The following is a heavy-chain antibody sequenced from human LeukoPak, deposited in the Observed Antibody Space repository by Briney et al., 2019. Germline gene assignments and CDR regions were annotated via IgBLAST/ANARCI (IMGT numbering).Heavy chain of an antibody. CDR3: ARGCSGGSCYNDYGMDV. V-gene: IGHV1-69*13. CDR2: IIPIFGTA. CDR1: GGTFSSYA. Sequence: ASVKVSCKASGGTFSSYAISWVRQAPGQGLEWMGGIIPIFGTANYAQKFQGRVTITADESTSTAYMELSSLRSEDTAVYYCARGCSGGSCYNDYGMDVWGQGTTVTVSS. D-gene: IGHD2-15*01. J-gene: IGHJ6*02.